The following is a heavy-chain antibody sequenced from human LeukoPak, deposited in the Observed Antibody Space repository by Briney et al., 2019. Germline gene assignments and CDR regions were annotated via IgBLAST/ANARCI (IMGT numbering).Heavy chain of an antibody. CDR2: ISGSGDDT. CDR1: GFTFSDYY. V-gene: IGHV3-23*01. D-gene: IGHD5-18*01. Sequence: GGSLRLSCAASGFTFSDYYMSWIRQAPGKGLEWVSGISGSGDDTYYAASVKGRFIVSRDTSKNTLYLQMNSLRAEDTAVYYCAKDPLNTLMVSPTFDYWGQGTLVTVSS. CDR3: AKDPLNTLMVSPTFDY. J-gene: IGHJ4*02.